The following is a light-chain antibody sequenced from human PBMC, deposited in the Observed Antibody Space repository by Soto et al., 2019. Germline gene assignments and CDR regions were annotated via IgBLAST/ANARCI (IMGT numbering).Light chain of an antibody. J-gene: IGKJ1*01. V-gene: IGKV1-5*01. CDR1: QSISSW. CDR3: KKKNIYSRR. CDR2: DAS. Sequence: DIQMTQSPSTLSASVGDRVTITCRASQSISSWLAWYQQKPGKAPKLLIYDASSLESGVPSRFSGSGSGTESPLTLTSLKPNDFSTYKYKKKNIYSRRSGKGTKVKTK.